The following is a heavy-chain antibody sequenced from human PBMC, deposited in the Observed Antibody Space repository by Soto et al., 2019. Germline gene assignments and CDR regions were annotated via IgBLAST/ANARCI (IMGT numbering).Heavy chain of an antibody. D-gene: IGHD5-12*01. CDR2: IKQDGSEK. Sequence: GGSLRLSCAASGFTFSSYWMSWVRQAPGKGLEWVANIKQDGSEKYYVDSVKGRFTISRDNAKNSLYLQMNSPRAEDTAVYYCARVYYSGYENYRMDFWGQGSKVPGSS. CDR1: GFTFSSYW. J-gene: IGHJ6*02. V-gene: IGHV3-7*01. CDR3: ARVYYSGYENYRMDF.